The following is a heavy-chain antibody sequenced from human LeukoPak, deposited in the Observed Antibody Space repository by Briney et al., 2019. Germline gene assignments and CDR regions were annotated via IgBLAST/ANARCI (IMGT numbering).Heavy chain of an antibody. CDR2: ISYDGSNK. V-gene: IGHV3-30-3*01. D-gene: IGHD3-10*01. Sequence: GGSLRLSCAASGSTFSSYAMHWVRQAPGKGLEWVAVISYDGSNKYYADSVKGRFTISRDNSKNTLYLQMNSLRAEDTAVYYCARDSKYYGSGSYGWGQGTLVTVSS. CDR1: GSTFSSYA. J-gene: IGHJ4*02. CDR3: ARDSKYYGSGSYG.